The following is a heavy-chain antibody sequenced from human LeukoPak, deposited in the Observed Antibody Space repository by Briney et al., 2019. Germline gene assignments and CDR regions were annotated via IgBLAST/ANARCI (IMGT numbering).Heavy chain of an antibody. V-gene: IGHV3-33*08. J-gene: IGHJ4*02. D-gene: IGHD3-10*01. CDR3: ARDSIPSASGSYYFDN. CDR2: IYYDGSNK. Sequence: PGGSLRLSCAASGFTFSTYGMHWVRQAPGKGLEWVAVIYYDGSNKNYENSVKDRFTISRDNSKSTLYLQMNSLRAEDTAVYYCARDSIPSASGSYYFDNWGQGTLVTVSS. CDR1: GFTFSTYG.